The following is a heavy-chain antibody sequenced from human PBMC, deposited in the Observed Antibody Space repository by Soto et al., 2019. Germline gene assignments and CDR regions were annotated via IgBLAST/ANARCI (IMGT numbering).Heavy chain of an antibody. CDR3: TRPTSTGTTSGYYFDY. Sequence: QVQLVQSGAGVKKPGSSVKVSCKASGGTFSSYPISWVRQAPGQGLEWMGRIIPILDITDYAQRFQGRVTITADKSTSTAYMELSSLSSDDTAVYYCTRPTSTGTTSGYYFDYWGQGTLVTVSS. V-gene: IGHV1-69*02. J-gene: IGHJ4*02. D-gene: IGHD1-7*01. CDR1: GGTFSSYP. CDR2: IIPILDIT.